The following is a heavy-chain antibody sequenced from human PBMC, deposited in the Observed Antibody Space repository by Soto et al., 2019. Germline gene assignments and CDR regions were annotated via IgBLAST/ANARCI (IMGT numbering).Heavy chain of an antibody. Sequence: QVQLVESGGGVVQPGRSLRLSCAASGLTFSSYARHWVRQAPGKGLEWVAVISYDGSNKYYADSVKGRFTISRDNSKNTLYLQMNSLRAEDTAVYYCARDPNGSGSWPFDYWGQGTLVTVSS. D-gene: IGHD1-26*01. CDR2: ISYDGSNK. V-gene: IGHV3-30-3*01. CDR3: ARDPNGSGSWPFDY. J-gene: IGHJ4*02. CDR1: GLTFSSYA.